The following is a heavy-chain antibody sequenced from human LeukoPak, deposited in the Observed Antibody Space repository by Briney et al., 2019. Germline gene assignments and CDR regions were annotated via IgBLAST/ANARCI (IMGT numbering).Heavy chain of an antibody. CDR2: SRNKANSYTT. CDR1: GFTFSDHY. J-gene: IGHJ4*02. Sequence: GGSLRLPCAASGFTFSDHYMDWVRQAPGKGLEWVGRSRNKANSYTTEYAASVKGRFTISRDVSKNSVYLQMNSLKTEDTAVYYCNRNGTFDYWGQGTLVTVSS. V-gene: IGHV3-72*01. CDR3: NRNGTFDY. D-gene: IGHD2-8*01.